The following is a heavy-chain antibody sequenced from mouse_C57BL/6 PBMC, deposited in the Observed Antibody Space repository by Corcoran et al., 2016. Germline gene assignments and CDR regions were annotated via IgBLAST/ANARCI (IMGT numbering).Heavy chain of an antibody. CDR1: GYSFTSYY. CDR3: ARGYGNSDY. D-gene: IGHD2-1*01. Sequence: QVQLQQSGPELVKPGASVKISCKASGYSFTSYYIHWVKQRPGQGIEWIGWIYPGSGNTKYNEKFKGKATLTADTSSSTAYMQLSSLTSEDSAVYYCARGYGNSDYWGQGTTLTVSS. V-gene: IGHV1-66*01. J-gene: IGHJ2*01. CDR2: IYPGSGNT.